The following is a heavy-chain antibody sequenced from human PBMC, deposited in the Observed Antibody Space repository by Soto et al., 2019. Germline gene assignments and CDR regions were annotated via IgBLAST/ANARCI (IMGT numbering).Heavy chain of an antibody. J-gene: IGHJ6*02. CDR2: ISSSGSTI. CDR1: GFTFSDYY. CDR3: ARTPPDRLIYYYYGMDV. Sequence: GGSLRLSCAASGFTFSDYYMSWIRQAPGKGLEWVSYISSSGSTIYYADSVKGRFTISRDNAKNSLYLQMNSLRAEDTAVYYCARTPPDRLIYYYYGMDVWGQGTTVTVSS. D-gene: IGHD6-25*01. V-gene: IGHV3-11*01.